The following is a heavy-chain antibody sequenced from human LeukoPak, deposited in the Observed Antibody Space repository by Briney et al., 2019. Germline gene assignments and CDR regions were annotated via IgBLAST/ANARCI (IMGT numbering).Heavy chain of an antibody. CDR1: GYTFTGYY. D-gene: IGHD1-26*01. V-gene: IGHV1-2*02. Sequence: ASVKVSCKASGYTFTGYYIHWVRQAPGQGLEWMGWINPNSGGTNYAQKFQGRATMTRGTSISTAYMELSRLRSDDTAVYYCVLVSSWELPSGDYWGQGTLVTVSS. CDR3: VLVSSWELPSGDY. J-gene: IGHJ4*02. CDR2: INPNSGGT.